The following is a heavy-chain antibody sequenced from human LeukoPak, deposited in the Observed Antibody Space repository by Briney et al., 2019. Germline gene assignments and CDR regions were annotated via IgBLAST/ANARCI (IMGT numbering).Heavy chain of an antibody. J-gene: IGHJ6*03. CDR2: ISWDGGST. CDR1: GFTFDDYA. V-gene: IGHV3-43D*03. CDR3: AKDGEATVTRPYYYMDV. D-gene: IGHD4-11*01. Sequence: HPGGSLRLSCAASGFTFDDYAMHWVRQAPGKGLEWVSLISWDGGSTYYADSVKGRFTISRDNSKNSLYLQMNSLRAEDTALYYCAKDGEATVTRPYYYMDVWGKGTTVTVSS.